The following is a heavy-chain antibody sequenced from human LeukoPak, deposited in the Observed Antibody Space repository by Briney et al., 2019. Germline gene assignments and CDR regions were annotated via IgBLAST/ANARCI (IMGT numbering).Heavy chain of an antibody. Sequence: GESLKISCKGSGYTFTNYWIGWVRQMPGKGLEWMGIIYPGDSDTRYSPSFQGQVTISADKSISTAYLQWSSLKASDTAMYYCARHPSYYHFWSHMDVWGQGTTVTVSS. J-gene: IGHJ6*02. CDR3: ARHPSYYHFWSHMDV. D-gene: IGHD3-3*01. CDR1: GYTFTNYW. V-gene: IGHV5-51*01. CDR2: IYPGDSDT.